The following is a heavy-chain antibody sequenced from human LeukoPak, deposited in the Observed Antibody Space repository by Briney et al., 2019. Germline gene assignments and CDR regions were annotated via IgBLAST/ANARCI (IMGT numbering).Heavy chain of an antibody. J-gene: IGHJ4*02. V-gene: IGHV3-23*01. CDR2: ISGSGGST. Sequence: PGGSLRLSCAVSGITLSNYGMSWVRQAPGKGLEWVAGISGSGGSTNYADSVKGRFTISRDNSKNTLYLQMNSLRAEDTAVYYCAKDRGTIFGVVIGIFDYWGQGTLVTVSS. D-gene: IGHD3-3*01. CDR1: GITLSNYG. CDR3: AKDRGTIFGVVIGIFDY.